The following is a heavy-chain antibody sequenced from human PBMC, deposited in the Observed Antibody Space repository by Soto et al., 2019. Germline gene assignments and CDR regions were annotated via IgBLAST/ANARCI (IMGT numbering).Heavy chain of an antibody. D-gene: IGHD1-26*01. CDR3: ARREIQGPIEY. CDR2: IYYSGTT. CDR1: GYSISSSNW. J-gene: IGHJ4*02. V-gene: IGHV4-28*01. Sequence: QVQLQESGPGLVKPSDTLSLTCAVSGYSISSSNWWGWIRQTPGKGLEWIWYIYYSGTTYYNPSLKSRVTMSVDTSKNQFSLKLTSVTAVDTAVYYCARREIQGPIEYWGQGTLVTVSS.